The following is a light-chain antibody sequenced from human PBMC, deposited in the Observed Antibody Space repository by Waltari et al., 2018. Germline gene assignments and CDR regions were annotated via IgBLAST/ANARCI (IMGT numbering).Light chain of an antibody. CDR3: QQRSGWPPAIT. CDR1: QSVSGY. V-gene: IGKV3-11*01. CDR2: DVS. Sequence: EIVLTQSPVTLSLSRGERDTIYCRATQSVSGYLAWFRQKPGQAPRLLIYDVSKRATGITDRISGSGSETDFTLTISSLEPDDFGVYYCQQRSGWPPAITFGQGTRLEIK. J-gene: IGKJ5*01.